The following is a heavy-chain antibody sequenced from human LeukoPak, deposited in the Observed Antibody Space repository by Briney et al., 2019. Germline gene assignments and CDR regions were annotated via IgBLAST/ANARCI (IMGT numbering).Heavy chain of an antibody. D-gene: IGHD3-16*01. CDR2: ISNSGDNT. V-gene: IGHV3-64*02. CDR3: GGKLPYYYLDG. J-gene: IGHJ6*03. CDR1: GFTFSSSS. Sequence: GGSLRLSCVASGFTFSSSSMQWVRQAPGKGLEFVAAISNSGDNTRHADAVEGRFTISRDNSKNTLYLQMHSLRAEDMAVYYLGGKLPYYYLDGWGTGTTVTVSS.